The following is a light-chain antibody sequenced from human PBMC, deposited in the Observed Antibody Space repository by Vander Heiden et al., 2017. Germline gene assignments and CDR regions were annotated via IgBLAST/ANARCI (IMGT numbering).Light chain of an antibody. V-gene: IGKV1-5*03. J-gene: IGKJ1*01. CDR3: QQYQTFST. Sequence: DIQMTQSPSTLSASLGDRVTITCRPRQRICTWLAWYQLKPGKAPKVLIQKASTLVSGAPSRFSGSGSGTEFTLTISSLQPDDFATYYCQQYQTFSTFGQGTKVEIK. CDR1: QRICTW. CDR2: KAS.